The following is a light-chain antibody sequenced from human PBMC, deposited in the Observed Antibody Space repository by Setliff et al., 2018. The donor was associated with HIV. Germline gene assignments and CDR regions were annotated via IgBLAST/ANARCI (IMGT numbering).Light chain of an antibody. J-gene: IGLJ1*01. CDR3: SSYTSSSTWV. Sequence: QSVLTQPASVSGSPGQSITISCTGTSSDVGGYKYVSWYQQHPGNAPKLMIYEVSNRPSGVSNRFSGSKSGNTASLTISGLQVEDESDYYCSSYTSSSTWVFGTGTKVTVL. V-gene: IGLV2-14*01. CDR1: SSDVGGYKY. CDR2: EVS.